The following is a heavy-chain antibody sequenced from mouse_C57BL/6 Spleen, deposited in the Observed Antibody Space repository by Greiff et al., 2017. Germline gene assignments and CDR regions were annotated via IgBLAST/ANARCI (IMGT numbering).Heavy chain of an antibody. J-gene: IGHJ2*01. Sequence: VQLQQPGAELVKPGASVKMSCKASGYTFTSYWITWVKQRPGQGLGWIGDIYPGSGSTNYNEKFKSKATLTVDTSSSTAYMQLSSLTSEDSAVYYCATPRYYYGSSYYFDYWGQGTTLTVSS. CDR1: GYTFTSYW. V-gene: IGHV1-55*01. CDR2: IYPGSGST. CDR3: ATPRYYYGSSYYFDY. D-gene: IGHD1-1*01.